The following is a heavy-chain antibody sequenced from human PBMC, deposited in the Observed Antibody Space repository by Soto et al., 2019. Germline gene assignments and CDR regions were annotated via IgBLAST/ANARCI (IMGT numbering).Heavy chain of an antibody. CDR1: GGSISSYY. CDR2: IYYSGST. V-gene: IGHV4-59*01. D-gene: IGHD5-18*01. CDR3: ARVRGYSYGYGLFDY. Sequence: QVPLQESGPGLVKPSETLSLTCTVSGGSISSYYWSWIRQPPGKGLEWIGYIYYSGSTNYNPSLKSRVTISVDTSKNQFSLKLSSVTAADTAVYYCARVRGYSYGYGLFDYWGQGTLVTVSS. J-gene: IGHJ4*02.